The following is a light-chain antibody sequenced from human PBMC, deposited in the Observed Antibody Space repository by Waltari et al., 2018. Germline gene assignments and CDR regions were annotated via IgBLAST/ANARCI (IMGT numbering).Light chain of an antibody. CDR3: YSVSANSWV. V-gene: IGLV3-27*01. CDR1: VLAKKY. J-gene: IGLJ3*02. Sequence: SYELTQPSSVSLSPGQTANTTCSGNVLAKKYGRWLQQKPGQAPMLLIYRDNARPSGLPERFSGSSSGTTVTLTISGAHVEDEADYYCYSVSANSWVFGGGTRLTVL. CDR2: RDN.